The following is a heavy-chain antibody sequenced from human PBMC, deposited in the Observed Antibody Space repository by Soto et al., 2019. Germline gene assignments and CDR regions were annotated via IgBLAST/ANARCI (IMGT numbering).Heavy chain of an antibody. D-gene: IGHD3-10*01. CDR3: ARIVERVRGVTLDWYFDL. CDR1: GGSISSGGYY. V-gene: IGHV4-31*03. J-gene: IGHJ2*01. CDR2: INYSGST. Sequence: QVQLQESGPGLVKPSQTLSLTCTVSGGSISSGGYYWSWIRQHPGKGLAWIGYINYSGSTYYNPSLKSRVTISVDTSKSQFSLKLSSVTAADTAVYYCARIVERVRGVTLDWYFDLWGRGTLVTVSS.